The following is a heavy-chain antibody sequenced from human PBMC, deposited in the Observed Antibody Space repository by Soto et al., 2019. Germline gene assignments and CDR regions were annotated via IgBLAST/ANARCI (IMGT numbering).Heavy chain of an antibody. D-gene: IGHD6-13*01. CDR1: GFTFSSYA. V-gene: IGHV3-23*01. CDR2: ISGSGGST. J-gene: IGHJ6*02. Sequence: EVQLLESGGGLVQPGGSLRLSFAASGFTFSSYAMSWVRQAPGKGLEWVSAISGSGGSTYYADSVKGRFTISRDNSKHTLYLQMNSLRAEDTAVYYCANPRADSSSWYPNYYGMDVWGQGTTVTVSS. CDR3: ANPRADSSSWYPNYYGMDV.